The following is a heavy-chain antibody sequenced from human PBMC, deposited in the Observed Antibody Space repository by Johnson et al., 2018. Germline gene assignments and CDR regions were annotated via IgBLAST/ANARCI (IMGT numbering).Heavy chain of an antibody. CDR3: ARRGWEGGFDI. CDR2: IHRGGNT. J-gene: IGHJ3*02. D-gene: IGHD1-26*01. V-gene: IGHV3-66*02. Sequence: VQPVESGGGLVQPGGSLRLSCAASGFTVSNNYMSWVRQAPGKGLEWVSIIHRGGNTYYADSVKCRFTISRDNSKNTLHLQMNSLRAEETAVYYCARRGWEGGFDIWGQGTMVTVSS. CDR1: GFTVSNNY.